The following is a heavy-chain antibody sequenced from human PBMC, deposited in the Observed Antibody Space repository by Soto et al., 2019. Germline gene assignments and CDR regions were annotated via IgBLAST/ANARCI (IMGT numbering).Heavy chain of an antibody. V-gene: IGHV3-11*01. D-gene: IGHD3-10*01. CDR1: GFTFSDYY. CDR3: ARDPPGYGSGSYLAYYYYMDV. Sequence: GGSLRLSCAASGFTFSDYYMSWIRQAPGKGLEWVSYISSSGSTIYYADSVKGRFTISRDNVKNSLYLQMNSLRAEDTAVYYCARDPPGYGSGSYLAYYYYMDVWGKGTTVTASS. J-gene: IGHJ6*03. CDR2: ISSSGSTI.